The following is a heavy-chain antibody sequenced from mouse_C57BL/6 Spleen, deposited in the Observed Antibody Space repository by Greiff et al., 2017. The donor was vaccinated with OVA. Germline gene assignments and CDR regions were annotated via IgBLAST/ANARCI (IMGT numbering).Heavy chain of an antibody. CDR1: GYTFTDYN. V-gene: IGHV1-18*01. CDR2: INPNNGGT. CDR3: ARKNWDVYWYFDV. Sequence: VQLQQSGPELVKPGASVKIPCTASGYTFTDYNMDWVKQSHGKSLEWMGDINPNNGGTIYNQKFKGKATLTVDKSSSTAYMELRSLTSEDTAVYYCARKNWDVYWYFDVWGTGTTVTVSS. D-gene: IGHD4-1*01. J-gene: IGHJ1*03.